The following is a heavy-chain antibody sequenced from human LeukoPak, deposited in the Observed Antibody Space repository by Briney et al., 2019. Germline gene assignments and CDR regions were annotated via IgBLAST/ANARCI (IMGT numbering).Heavy chain of an antibody. J-gene: IGHJ4*02. Sequence: GGSLRLSCAASGFTFSTYWMSWVRQAPGKGLEWVAGINQGGSQEYYVDSVEGRFTISRDNAKNSLSLQMSSLRAEDTAVYYCTRSTSCPKSCFFDYWGQGTLVTVSS. CDR1: GFTFSTYW. CDR2: INQGGSQE. CDR3: TRSTSCPKSCFFDY. D-gene: IGHD2-2*01. V-gene: IGHV3-7*01.